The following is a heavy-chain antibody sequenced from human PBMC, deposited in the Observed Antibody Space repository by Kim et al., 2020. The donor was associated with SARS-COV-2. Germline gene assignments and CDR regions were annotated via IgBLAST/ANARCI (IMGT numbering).Heavy chain of an antibody. J-gene: IGHJ3*02. CDR3: ARLPPASDPAGNAFDI. CDR1: GYNFATYW. CDR2: IYPDDSDT. V-gene: IGHV5-51*01. Sequence: GESLKISCKASGYNFATYWIGWVRQLPGKGLESLGVIYPDDSDTRYSPSFQGQVTISADKSIGTAYLQWGGLRASDTAMYYCARLPPASDPAGNAFDIWGQGTLVTVSS.